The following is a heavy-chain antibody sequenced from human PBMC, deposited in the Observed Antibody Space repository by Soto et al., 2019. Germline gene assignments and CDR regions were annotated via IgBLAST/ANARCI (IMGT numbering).Heavy chain of an antibody. Sequence: PSETLSLTCTVSGGSISSSSYYWGRIRQPPGKGLEWIGSIYYSGSTYYNPSLKSRVTISVDTSKNQFSLKLSSVTAADTAVYYCASFRAARSEWLLYYYYYGMDVWGQGTTVTVSS. CDR2: IYYSGST. CDR1: GGSISSSSYY. D-gene: IGHD3-3*01. V-gene: IGHV4-39*01. J-gene: IGHJ6*02. CDR3: ASFRAARSEWLLYYYYYGMDV.